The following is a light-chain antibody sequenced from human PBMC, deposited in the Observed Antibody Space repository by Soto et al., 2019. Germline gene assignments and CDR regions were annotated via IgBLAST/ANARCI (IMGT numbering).Light chain of an antibody. CDR3: SSYEGNYVYV. J-gene: IGLJ1*01. Sequence: QSVLTQPRSVSGSPGQSVTIPCTGTSSDVGGYNYVSWYQRHAGKGPKLIIYDVSERPSGVPDRFSASKSGNTASLTISGLQDEDDDAHYCSSYEGNYVYVFGSGTKVT. V-gene: IGLV2-11*01. CDR1: SSDVGGYNY. CDR2: DVS.